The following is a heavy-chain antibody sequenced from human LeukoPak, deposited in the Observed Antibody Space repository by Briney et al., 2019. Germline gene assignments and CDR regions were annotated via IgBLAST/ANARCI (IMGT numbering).Heavy chain of an antibody. CDR1: GFTFSSYS. V-gene: IGHV3-21*01. D-gene: IGHD3-22*01. CDR3: AKPRGYYDSSGYPFDY. CDR2: ISSSSSYI. J-gene: IGHJ4*02. Sequence: PGGSLRLSCAASGFTFSSYSMNWVRQAPGKGLEWVSSISSSSSYIYYADSVKGRFTISRDNAKNSLYLQMNSLRAEDTAVYYCAKPRGYYDSSGYPFDYWGQGTLVTVSS.